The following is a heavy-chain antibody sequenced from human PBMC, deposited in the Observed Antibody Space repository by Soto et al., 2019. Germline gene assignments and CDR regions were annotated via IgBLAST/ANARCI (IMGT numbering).Heavy chain of an antibody. Sequence: EVQLLESGGGLVQPGGSLRLSCAASGFTFSSYAMSWVRQAPGKGLEWVSAISGSGGSTYYADSVKGRFTISRDNSKNTLYLQMNSLRAEDTAVYYCANATGSSSSFGVYYYYGMDVWGQGTTVTASS. CDR2: ISGSGGST. J-gene: IGHJ6*02. CDR3: ANATGSSSSFGVYYYYGMDV. V-gene: IGHV3-23*01. CDR1: GFTFSSYA. D-gene: IGHD6-6*01.